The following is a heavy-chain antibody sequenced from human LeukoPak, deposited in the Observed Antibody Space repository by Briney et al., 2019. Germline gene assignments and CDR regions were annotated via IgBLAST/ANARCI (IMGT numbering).Heavy chain of an antibody. D-gene: IGHD3-3*01. CDR3: ARIDLFGYYDFWSGPIY. CDR2: ISAYNGNT. Sequence: ASVKVSCKASGYTFTSYGISWVRQAPGQGLEWMGWISAYNGNTNYAQKLQGRVTMTTDTSTSTAYMELRSLRSDDTAVYCCARIDLFGYYDFWSGPIYWGQGTLVTVSS. CDR1: GYTFTSYG. J-gene: IGHJ4*02. V-gene: IGHV1-18*01.